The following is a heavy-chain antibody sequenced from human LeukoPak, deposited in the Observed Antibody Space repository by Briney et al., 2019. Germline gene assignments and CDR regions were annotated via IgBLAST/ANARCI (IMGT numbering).Heavy chain of an antibody. J-gene: IGHJ6*02. Sequence: SETLSLTCTVSGGSISSYYWSWIRQPPGKGLEWIGYIYYSGSTNYNPSLKSRVTLSVDTSKNQFSLKLSSVTAADTAVYYCARGAEGYYYYGMDVWGQGTTVTVSS. CDR1: GGSISSYY. CDR2: IYYSGST. V-gene: IGHV4-59*01. CDR3: ARGAEGYYYYGMDV. D-gene: IGHD1-26*01.